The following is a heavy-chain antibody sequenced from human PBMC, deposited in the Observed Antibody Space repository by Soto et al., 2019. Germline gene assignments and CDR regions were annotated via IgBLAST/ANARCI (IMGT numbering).Heavy chain of an antibody. CDR1: GFTFSSYW. Sequence: EVQLVESGGGLVQPGGSLRLSCAASGFTFSSYWMHWIRQAPGKGLVWVSRITSDGSAINYADSVKGRFTVSRDNAKNTLYLQMNSLRAEDTAVYYCVRAWAGYWGQGTLVTVSS. CDR3: VRAWAGY. V-gene: IGHV3-74*01. J-gene: IGHJ4*02. D-gene: IGHD6-19*01. CDR2: ITSDGSAI.